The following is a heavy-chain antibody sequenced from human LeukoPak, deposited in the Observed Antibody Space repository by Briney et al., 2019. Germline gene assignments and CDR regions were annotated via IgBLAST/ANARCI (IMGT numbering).Heavy chain of an antibody. CDR3: ARDWTPPYYDFWSG. V-gene: IGHV3-7*01. CDR1: GFIFTDYW. Sequence: GGSLRLSCAASGFIFTDYWMYWVRQAPGKGLAWVANIKEDGSEKNYVDSVKGRFTISRDNAKNSVYLQMNSLRAEDTAVYYCARDWTPPYYDFWSGGGQGTLVTVSS. J-gene: IGHJ4*02. D-gene: IGHD3-3*01. CDR2: IKEDGSEK.